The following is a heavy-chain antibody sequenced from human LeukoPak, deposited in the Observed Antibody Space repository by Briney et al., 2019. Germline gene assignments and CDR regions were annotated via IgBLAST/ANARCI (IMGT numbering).Heavy chain of an antibody. CDR1: GGSVSSTSYY. D-gene: IGHD6-13*01. J-gene: IGHJ4*02. CDR3: AGSSWYLYFDY. CDR2: IYYSGST. V-gene: IGHV4-39*01. Sequence: PSETLSLTCTVSGGSVSSTSYYWGWIRQPPGKGLVWSGSIYYSGSTYYNASLKSRVPISVDTSKNPFSLKLSSMTAADTAVYYCAGSSWYLYFDYWGQGTLVTVSS.